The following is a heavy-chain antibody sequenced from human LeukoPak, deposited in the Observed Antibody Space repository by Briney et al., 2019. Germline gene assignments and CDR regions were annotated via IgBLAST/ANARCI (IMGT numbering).Heavy chain of an antibody. V-gene: IGHV3-48*02. Sequence: GRSLRLSCAASGFTFSTYGMHWVRQAPGKGLEWVSYISSSSSTTYYADSVKGRFTISRDNAKTSLYLQMNSLRDEDTAVYYCARMTHSGSYYFDYWGQGTLVTVSS. D-gene: IGHD1-26*01. CDR2: ISSSSSTT. CDR1: GFTFSTYG. J-gene: IGHJ4*02. CDR3: ARMTHSGSYYFDY.